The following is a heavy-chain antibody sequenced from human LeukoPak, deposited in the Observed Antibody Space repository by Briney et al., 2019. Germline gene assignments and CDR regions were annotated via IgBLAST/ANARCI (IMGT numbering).Heavy chain of an antibody. Sequence: SETLSLTCSVSDYFISSGLYWGWIRQPPGKGLEWIGSIYHSGTTYKNPSLKSRLTISVDTSKNQFSLKLNSVTASDTAVYYCARLTVGALIWFDPWGQGTLVTVSS. V-gene: IGHV4-38-2*02. CDR2: IYHSGTT. CDR1: DYFISSGLY. CDR3: ARLTVGALIWFDP. J-gene: IGHJ5*02. D-gene: IGHD1-26*01.